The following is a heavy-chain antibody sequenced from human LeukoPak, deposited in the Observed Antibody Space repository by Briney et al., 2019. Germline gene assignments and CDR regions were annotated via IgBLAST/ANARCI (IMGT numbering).Heavy chain of an antibody. D-gene: IGHD6-19*01. CDR2: IWYDGSNK. Sequence: GGCLSLSCAASGFTFSSYGMHWVRQAPGKGLEWVAVIWYDGSNKYYADSVKGRLTISRDNSKNTLYLQMNSLRAEDTAVYYCARDPRQWLAYYFDYWGQGTLVTVSS. V-gene: IGHV3-33*01. CDR3: ARDPRQWLAYYFDY. CDR1: GFTFSSYG. J-gene: IGHJ4*02.